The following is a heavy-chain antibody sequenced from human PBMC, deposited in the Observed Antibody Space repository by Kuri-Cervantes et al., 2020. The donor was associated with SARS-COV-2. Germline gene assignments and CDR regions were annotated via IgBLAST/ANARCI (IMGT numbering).Heavy chain of an antibody. V-gene: IGHV3-66*03. J-gene: IGHJ4*02. D-gene: IGHD3-3*01. CDR2: IYRCGST. CDR1: GFTVSSNY. CDR3: ARETAIFGVVTSVYFDY. Sequence: GESLKISCAASGFTVSSNYMSWVRQAPGKGLEWVSLIYRCGSTYYADSVKGRFTISRDNSKNTLYLQMNSLRAEDTAVYYCARETAIFGVVTSVYFDYWGQGTLVTVSS.